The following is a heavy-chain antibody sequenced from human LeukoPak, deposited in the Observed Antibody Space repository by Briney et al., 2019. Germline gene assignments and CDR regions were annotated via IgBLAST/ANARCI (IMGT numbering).Heavy chain of an antibody. Sequence: GGSLRLSCAASGXTFSTYWMHWVRQAPGKGLVWVSCINSDGSSPSHADSVKGRFTISRDNAKNTAYLQMNSLKTEDTAVYYCTRHGCSDRYYYDSSGYYQFDYWGQGTLVTVSS. J-gene: IGHJ4*02. V-gene: IGHV3-74*01. D-gene: IGHD3-22*01. CDR3: TRHGCSDRYYYDSSGYYQFDY. CDR1: GXTFSTYW. CDR2: INSDGSSP.